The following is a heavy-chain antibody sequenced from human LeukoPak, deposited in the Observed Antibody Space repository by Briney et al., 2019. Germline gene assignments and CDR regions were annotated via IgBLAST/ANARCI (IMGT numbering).Heavy chain of an antibody. CDR3: AKVSSYCSSTSCYFDY. D-gene: IGHD2-2*01. CDR1: GFTVSDHY. Sequence: SGRSLRLSCVASGFTVSDHYLDWVRRAPGKGLEWVSAIGGTGGSTYYADSVKGRFTISRDNSKNTLYLQMNSLRAEDTAVYYCAKVSSYCSSTSCYFDYWGQGTLVTVSS. V-gene: IGHV3-23*01. CDR2: IGGTGGST. J-gene: IGHJ4*02.